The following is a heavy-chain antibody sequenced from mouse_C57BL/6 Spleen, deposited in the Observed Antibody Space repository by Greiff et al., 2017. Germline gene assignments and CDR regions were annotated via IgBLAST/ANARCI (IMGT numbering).Heavy chain of an antibody. J-gene: IGHJ4*01. D-gene: IGHD1-1*02. CDR2: ISSGGSYT. CDR1: GFTFSSYG. Sequence: EVQLVESGGDLVKPGGSLKLSCAASGFTFSSYGMSWVRQTPDKRLEWVATISSGGSYTYYPDSVKGRFTISRDNAKNTLYLQMRSLKSEDTAMYYCARRVGDVGAMDYWGQGTSVTVSS. CDR3: ARRVGDVGAMDY. V-gene: IGHV5-6*01.